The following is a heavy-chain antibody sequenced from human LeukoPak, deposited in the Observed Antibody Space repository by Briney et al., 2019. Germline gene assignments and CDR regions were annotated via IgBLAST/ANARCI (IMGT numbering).Heavy chain of an antibody. Sequence: GGSLRLSCVASGFTFSSHSLNWVRQAPGRGLEWISHIRSGSRTTYYADAVKGRFIISRDNAKNSLYLQMNSLRAEDTAVYYCARDLPEENYYMDVWGKGTTVTVSS. CDR1: GFTFSSHS. CDR2: IRSGSRTT. V-gene: IGHV3-48*04. CDR3: ARDLPEENYYMDV. J-gene: IGHJ6*03. D-gene: IGHD1-14*01.